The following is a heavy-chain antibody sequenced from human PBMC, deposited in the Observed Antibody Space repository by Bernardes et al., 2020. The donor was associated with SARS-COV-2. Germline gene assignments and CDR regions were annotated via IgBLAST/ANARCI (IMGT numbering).Heavy chain of an antibody. CDR1: SGSVHNYY. V-gene: IGHV4-59*02. CDR3: ARGINMIRVSDAFDF. Sequence: PESLSLTCTVASGSVHNYYWSWIRQPPGKGLEWIGCIHYSGDTHYNPSLKSRVTISIVTSRNQFSLQLSSVTAADTAVYYCARGINMIRVSDAFDFWGQGTVVTVSS. CDR2: IHYSGDT. D-gene: IGHD3-10*01. J-gene: IGHJ3*01.